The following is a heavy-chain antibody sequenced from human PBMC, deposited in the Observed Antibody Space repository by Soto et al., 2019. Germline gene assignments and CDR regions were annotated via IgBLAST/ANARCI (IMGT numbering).Heavy chain of an antibody. J-gene: IGHJ5*01. CDR1: GDSISTGLYN. CDR3: ARLPTGFPNWFDS. Sequence: PSETLSLTCSVSGDSISTGLYNWGWIRQPPGQGLEWIGTIYHTGSTYYNESLRSRVTMSIDTSKNQFFLTLRSMTAADTAVYYCARLPTGFPNWFDSWGQGAQVTV. CDR2: IYHTGST. D-gene: IGHD4-4*01. V-gene: IGHV4-39*01.